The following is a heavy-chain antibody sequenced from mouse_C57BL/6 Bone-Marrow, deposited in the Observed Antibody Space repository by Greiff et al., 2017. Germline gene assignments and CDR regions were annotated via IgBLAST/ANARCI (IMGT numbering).Heavy chain of an antibody. J-gene: IGHJ1*03. CDR3: AREWYYYGSSYRYFDV. CDR2: IYPRDGST. V-gene: IGHV1-78*01. Sequence: QVQLQQSDAELVKPGASVKISCKVSGYTFTDHTIHWMKQRPEQGLEWIGYIYPRDGSTKYNEKFKGKATLTSDKSSSTASMQLNSLTSEDSAVYFCAREWYYYGSSYRYFDVWGTGTTVTVSS. CDR1: GYTFTDHT. D-gene: IGHD1-1*01.